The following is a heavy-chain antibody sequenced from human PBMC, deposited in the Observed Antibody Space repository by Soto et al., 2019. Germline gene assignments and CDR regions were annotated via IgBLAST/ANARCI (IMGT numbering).Heavy chain of an antibody. CDR1: GFTFSSYG. CDR3: ASDPQATVGYFDWLRD. J-gene: IGHJ4*02. D-gene: IGHD3-9*01. CDR2: ISYDGSNK. V-gene: IGHV3-30*03. Sequence: QVQLVESGGGVVQPGRSLRLSCAASGFTFSSYGMHWVRQAPGKGLEWVAVISYDGSNKYYADSVKGRFTISRDNSKNTLYLQMNSLRAEDTAVYYCASDPQATVGYFDWLRDWGQGTLVTVSS.